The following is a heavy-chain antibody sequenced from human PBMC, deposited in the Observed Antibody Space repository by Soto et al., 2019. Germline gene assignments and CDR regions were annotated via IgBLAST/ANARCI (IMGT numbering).Heavy chain of an antibody. J-gene: IGHJ4*02. V-gene: IGHV3-21*01. CDR3: ARDGGRLYRGDHYFDY. Sequence: GGSLRVSCAASGFTFSSYSMNWVRQAPGKGLEWVSSISSSNSYIYYGDSVKGRFTISRDNAKKSLYLQMNSLRAEDTAVYYCARDGGRLYRGDHYFDYWGLGTLVTVSS. CDR1: GFTFSSYS. D-gene: IGHD3-10*01. CDR2: ISSSNSYI.